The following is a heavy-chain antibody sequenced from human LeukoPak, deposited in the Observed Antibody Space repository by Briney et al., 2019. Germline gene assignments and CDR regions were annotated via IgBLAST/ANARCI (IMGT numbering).Heavy chain of an antibody. CDR3: ARSCGSGSSYGMDV. V-gene: IGHV4-31*03. CDR2: IYYSGST. CDR1: GGSISSGGYY. Sequence: SETLSLTCTVSGGSISSGGYYWSWIRQHPGKGLEWIGYIYYSGSTYYNPSLKSRVTISVDTSKNQFSLKLSSVTAAGTAVYYCARSCGSGSSYGMDVWGKGTTVTVSS. D-gene: IGHD3-10*01. J-gene: IGHJ6*04.